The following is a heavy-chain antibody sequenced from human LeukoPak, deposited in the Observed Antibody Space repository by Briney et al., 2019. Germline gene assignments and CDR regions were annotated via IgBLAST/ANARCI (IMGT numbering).Heavy chain of an antibody. J-gene: IGHJ3*02. D-gene: IGHD3-10*01. CDR2: IIPIFGTA. Sequence: GASVKVSCKASGGTFSSYAISWVRQAPGQGLEWMGGIIPIFGTANYAQKFQGRVTITTDESTSTAYMELSSLRSEDTAVYYCARDLGGERITMVRGAPIGLDIWGQGTMVTVSS. CDR1: GGTFSSYA. V-gene: IGHV1-69*05. CDR3: ARDLGGERITMVRGAPIGLDI.